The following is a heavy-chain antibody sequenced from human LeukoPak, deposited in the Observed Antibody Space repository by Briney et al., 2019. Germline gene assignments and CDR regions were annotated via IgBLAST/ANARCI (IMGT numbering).Heavy chain of an antibody. CDR1: GFTFSSYA. J-gene: IGHJ4*02. CDR2: ISGGGSGT. D-gene: IGHD3-10*01. CDR3: AGSWFYRDYFEY. V-gene: IGHV3-23*01. Sequence: GGSLRLSYAPSGFTFSSYAMSWVRQAPGKGLEWVAVISGGGSGTYYADSVRGRFTISRDNSKNTVYLQMNSLRAEDTAIYYCAGSWFYRDYFEYWGQGTLVTVSS.